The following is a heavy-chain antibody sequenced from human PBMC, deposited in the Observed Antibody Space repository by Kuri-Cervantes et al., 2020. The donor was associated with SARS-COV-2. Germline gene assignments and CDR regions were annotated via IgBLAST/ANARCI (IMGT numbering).Heavy chain of an antibody. CDR3: ALAVAGTWNFDY. CDR2: MNPNSGNT. Sequence: ASVKVSCKASGYTFTSYDINWVRQATGQGLEWMGWMNPNSGNTGYAQKFQGRVTITRNTSISTAYMELSSLRSDDTAVYYCALAVAGTWNFDYWGQGTLVTVSS. J-gene: IGHJ4*02. D-gene: IGHD6-19*01. CDR1: GYTFTSYD. V-gene: IGHV1-8*03.